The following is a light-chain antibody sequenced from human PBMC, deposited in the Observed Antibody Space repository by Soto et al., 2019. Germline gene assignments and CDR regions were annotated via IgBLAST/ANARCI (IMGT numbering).Light chain of an antibody. CDR3: QLYNNWPPLT. CDR1: QSVSSN. J-gene: IGKJ4*01. V-gene: IGKV3-15*01. Sequence: EIVMTQSPATLSVSPGEGATLSCRASQSVSSNLAWYQQKPGQAPRLLIYAASTRATGIPARFSGSGSGTEFTLPISSLQSEDFAVYYCQLYNNWPPLTFGGGTKVEIK. CDR2: AAS.